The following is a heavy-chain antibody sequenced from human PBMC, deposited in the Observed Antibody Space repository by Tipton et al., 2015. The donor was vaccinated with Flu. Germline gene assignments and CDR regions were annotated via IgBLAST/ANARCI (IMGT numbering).Heavy chain of an antibody. J-gene: IGHJ4*02. Sequence: VQLVQSGGGLVQPGGSLRLSCAASGLTFSSYAMHWVRQAPGKGLEYVSAISSNGGSTYYANSVKGRFTISRDNSKNTLYLQMGSLRAEDMAVYYCARYSLVVGACDYWGQGTLVTVSS. D-gene: IGHD1-26*01. CDR3: ARYSLVVGACDY. CDR1: GLTFSSYA. V-gene: IGHV3-64*01. CDR2: ISSNGGST.